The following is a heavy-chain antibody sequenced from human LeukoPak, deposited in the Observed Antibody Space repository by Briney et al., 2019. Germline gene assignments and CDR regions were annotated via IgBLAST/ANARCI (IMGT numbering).Heavy chain of an antibody. D-gene: IGHD3-16*01. CDR2: ISGSGGST. Sequence: PGGSLRLSCAASGFTFSSYEMNWVRQAPGKGLEWVSAISGSGGSTYYADSVKGRFTISRDNSKNTLYLQMNSLRAEDTAVYYCAKSMPPWGWFDPWGQGTLVTVSS. V-gene: IGHV3-23*01. CDR3: AKSMPPWGWFDP. J-gene: IGHJ5*02. CDR1: GFTFSSYE.